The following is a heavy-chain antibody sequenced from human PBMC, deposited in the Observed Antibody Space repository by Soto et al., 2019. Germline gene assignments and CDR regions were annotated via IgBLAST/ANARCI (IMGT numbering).Heavy chain of an antibody. CDR2: IRSEANGGTT. V-gene: IGHV3-49*04. CDR3: TRVGKFDY. Sequence: GSLRLSCTGSGFTFADYTMSWVRQAPGKGLEWVGLIRSEANGGTTHYAASVRGGFIISRDDSRGIAFLQMNNLKSEDTAVYYCTRVGKFDYWGQGTLVTVSS. D-gene: IGHD1-26*01. CDR1: GFTFADYT. J-gene: IGHJ4*02.